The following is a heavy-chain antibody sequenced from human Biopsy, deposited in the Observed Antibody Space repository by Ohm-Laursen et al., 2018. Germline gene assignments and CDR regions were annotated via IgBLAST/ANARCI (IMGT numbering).Heavy chain of an antibody. CDR1: GSTFTDYF. J-gene: IGHJ6*02. D-gene: IGHD1-14*01. CDR3: AREPEGVDLTDYYYYYGMDV. V-gene: IGHV1-2*02. Sequence: SVKVSCKTSGSTFTDYFIHWVRQAPGQGLEWLGWNNPNSGGADYSLKFQGRVTMTRDTSISTAYMQLSRLRSDDTAVFYCAREPEGVDLTDYYYYYGMDVWGQGTTVTVSS. CDR2: NNPNSGGA.